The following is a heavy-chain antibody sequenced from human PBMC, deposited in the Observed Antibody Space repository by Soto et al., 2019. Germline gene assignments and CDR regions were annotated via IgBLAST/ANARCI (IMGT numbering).Heavy chain of an antibody. Sequence: KVSCTASGDTMTIYAMYGVRPAPGQRLEWMGWINAGNGNTKYSQKFQGRVTITRDTSASTAYMELSSLRSEDTAVYYCARSQDSYGSLFMSDRGQGTLVTVSS. J-gene: IGHJ4*02. CDR1: GDTMTIYA. V-gene: IGHV1-3*01. CDR2: INAGNGNT. D-gene: IGHD5-18*01. CDR3: ARSQDSYGSLFMSD.